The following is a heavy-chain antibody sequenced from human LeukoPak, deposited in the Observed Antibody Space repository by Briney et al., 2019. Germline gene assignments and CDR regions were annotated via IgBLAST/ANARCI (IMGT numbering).Heavy chain of an antibody. V-gene: IGHV1-69*05. CDR1: GGTFSSYA. CDR2: IIPIFGTA. J-gene: IGHJ6*03. D-gene: IGHD6-19*01. CDR3: ARAKGYSSGWYAYMDV. Sequence: SVKVSCKASGGTFSSYAIRWVRQAPGQGLEWMGGIIPIFGTANYAQKFQGRVTITTDESTSTAYMELSSLRSEDTAVYYCARAKGYSSGWYAYMDVWGKGTTVTVSS.